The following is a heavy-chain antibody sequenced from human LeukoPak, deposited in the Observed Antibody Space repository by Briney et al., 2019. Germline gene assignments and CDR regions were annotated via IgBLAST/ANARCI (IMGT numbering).Heavy chain of an antibody. Sequence: PGGSLRLSCAASGFTFSSYAMYWVRQAPGKGLEWVAVISYDGSNKYYADSVKGRFTISRDNSKNTLYLQMNSLGAEDTAVYYCGSQRGNFDSSDKSVDYWGQGTLVTVSS. CDR2: ISYDGSNK. CDR1: GFTFSSYA. J-gene: IGHJ4*02. V-gene: IGHV3-30*01. CDR3: GSQRGNFDSSDKSVDY. D-gene: IGHD3-22*01.